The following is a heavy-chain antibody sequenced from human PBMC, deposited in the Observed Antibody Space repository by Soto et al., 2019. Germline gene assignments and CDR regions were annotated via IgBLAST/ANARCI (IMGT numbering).Heavy chain of an antibody. CDR2: ISYDGSNK. V-gene: IGHV3-30-3*01. CDR1: GFTFSSYA. CDR3: SRPLVRDEYHWGYFDL. D-gene: IGHD3-16*01. J-gene: IGHJ2*01. Sequence: PGGSLRLSCAASGFTFSSYAMHWVRQAPGKGLEWVAVISYDGSNKYYADSVKGRFTISRDNSKNTLYLQMNSLRAEDTAVYYFSRPLVRDEYHWGYFDLWGRGTLVTVSS.